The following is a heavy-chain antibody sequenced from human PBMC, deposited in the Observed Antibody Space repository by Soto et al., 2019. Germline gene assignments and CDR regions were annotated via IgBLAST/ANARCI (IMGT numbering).Heavy chain of an antibody. J-gene: IGHJ6*02. CDR2: IGTAGDT. Sequence: EVQLVESGGGLVQPGGSLRLSCAASGFTFSTYDMHWVRQRPGKGLEWVSLIGTAGDTYFPDSVKGRFTVSRENAKNSFYLQMNNLKAGDSAVYFGARDAGYDGLDVWGRGTTVIVSS. CDR3: ARDAGYDGLDV. CDR1: GFTFSTYD. V-gene: IGHV3-13*01.